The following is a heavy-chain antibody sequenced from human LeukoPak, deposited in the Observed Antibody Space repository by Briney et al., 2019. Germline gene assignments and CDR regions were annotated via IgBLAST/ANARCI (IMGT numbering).Heavy chain of an antibody. V-gene: IGHV4-31*03. CDR3: ARAPIKYYYDSSGYYFHFDI. D-gene: IGHD3-22*01. CDR1: GGSISSGGYY. J-gene: IGHJ3*02. CDR2: IYYSGST. Sequence: SETLSLTCTVSGGSISSGGYYWSWIRQHPGKGLEWIGYIYYSGSTYYNPSLKSRVTISVDTSKNQFSLKLSSVTAADTAVYYCARAPIKYYYDSSGYYFHFDIWGQGTMVTVSS.